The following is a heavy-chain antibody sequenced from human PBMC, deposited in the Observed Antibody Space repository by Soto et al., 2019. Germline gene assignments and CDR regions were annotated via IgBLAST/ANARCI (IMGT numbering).Heavy chain of an antibody. CDR3: ARDVASTSRSDYYYYMDV. CDR2: IYYSGST. CDR1: GGSISIGGYY. J-gene: IGHJ6*03. D-gene: IGHD2-2*01. V-gene: IGHV4-31*03. Sequence: TLSLTCTVSGGSISIGGYYWSWIRPHPGKGLEWIGYIYYSGSTYYNPSLKSRVTISVDTSKNQFSLKLSSVTAADTAVYYCARDVASTSRSDYYYYMDVWGKGTTVTVSS.